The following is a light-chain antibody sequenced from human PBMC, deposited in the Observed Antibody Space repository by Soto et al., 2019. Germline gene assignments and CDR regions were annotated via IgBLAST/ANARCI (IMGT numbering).Light chain of an antibody. CDR3: QQYGSAPIT. Sequence: EIVMTQSPATLSVSPGARATLSCRPSQSVSGSNVAWYQQIRGQAPRLLIYDASTRASGIPDRFSGSGSGTDFTLTISGLEPEDFGVYYCQQYGSAPITFGQGTRLEIK. CDR2: DAS. J-gene: IGKJ5*01. V-gene: IGKV3-20*01. CDR1: QSVSGSN.